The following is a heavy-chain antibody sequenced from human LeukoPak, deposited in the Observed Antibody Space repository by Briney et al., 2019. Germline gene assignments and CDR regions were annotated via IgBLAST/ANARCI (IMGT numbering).Heavy chain of an antibody. V-gene: IGHV3-23*01. CDR3: AKGIAVATYYFDY. D-gene: IGHD6-19*01. J-gene: IGHJ4*02. CDR2: ISGSGGRT. Sequence: PGGSLRLSCAASGLTFSNYAMSWVRQAPGKGLEWVSGISGSGGRTYYADSVKGRFTISIDNSKNTLYVQMNSLRAEDTAVYYCAKGIAVATYYFDYWGQGTLVIVSS. CDR1: GLTFSNYA.